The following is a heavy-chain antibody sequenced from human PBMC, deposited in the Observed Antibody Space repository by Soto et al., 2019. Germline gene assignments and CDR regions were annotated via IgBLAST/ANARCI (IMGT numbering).Heavy chain of an antibody. V-gene: IGHV1-69*12. Sequence: QVQLVQSGAEVKKPGSSVKVSCKASGGTFSSYAISWVRQAPGQGLEWMGGIIPIFGTANYAQKFQGRVSHIYGQSNYPQKCQGRVTITADESTRTGYRELRSLSSEDTAVYYCARDFRFAGAMGWYFDLWGRGTLVTVSS. J-gene: IGHJ2*01. CDR1: GGTFSSYA. CDR2: IIPIFGTA. D-gene: IGHD3-3*01. CDR3: ARDFRFAGAMGWYFDL.